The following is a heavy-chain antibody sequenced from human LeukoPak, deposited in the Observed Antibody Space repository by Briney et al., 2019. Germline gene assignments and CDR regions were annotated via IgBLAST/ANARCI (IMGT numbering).Heavy chain of an antibody. CDR2: IYYSGST. J-gene: IGHJ2*01. CDR3: ARPLIGAAGFFDL. Sequence: SETLSLTWSVSGDSIRSYYGSWIRQPPGKGLEWIGYIYYSGSTNYNPSFKSRVTISIDTSKNQFSLKVTSVTAADTAVYYCARPLIGAAGFFDLWGRGTLVTVSS. V-gene: IGHV4-59*01. CDR1: GDSIRSYY. D-gene: IGHD6-13*01.